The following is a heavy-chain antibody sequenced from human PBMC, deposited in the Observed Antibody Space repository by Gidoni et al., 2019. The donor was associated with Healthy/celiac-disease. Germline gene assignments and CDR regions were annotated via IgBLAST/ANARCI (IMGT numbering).Heavy chain of an antibody. Sequence: QVQLQQWGAGLLKPSETLSLTCAVYGGSFSGYYWSWIRQPPGKGLEWIGEINHSGSTNYNPSLKSRVTISVDTSKNQFSLKLSSVTAADTAVYYCARGRGGRSYGYSLDYWGQGTLVTVSS. J-gene: IGHJ4*02. CDR1: GGSFSGYY. D-gene: IGHD5-18*01. CDR3: ARGRGGRSYGYSLDY. V-gene: IGHV4-34*01. CDR2: INHSGST.